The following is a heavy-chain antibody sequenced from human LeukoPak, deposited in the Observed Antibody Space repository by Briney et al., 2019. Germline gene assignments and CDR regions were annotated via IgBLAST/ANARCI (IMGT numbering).Heavy chain of an antibody. CDR2: IRYDGSNK. D-gene: IGHD1-26*01. V-gene: IGHV3-30*02. Sequence: GGSLRLSCAASGFTFSSYGMHWVRQAPGKGLEWVAFIRYDGSNKYYADSVKSRFTISRDNSKNTLYLQMNSLRAEDTAVYYCAHLEDSGSYEGIDYWGQGTLVTASS. CDR1: GFTFSSYG. CDR3: AHLEDSGSYEGIDY. J-gene: IGHJ4*02.